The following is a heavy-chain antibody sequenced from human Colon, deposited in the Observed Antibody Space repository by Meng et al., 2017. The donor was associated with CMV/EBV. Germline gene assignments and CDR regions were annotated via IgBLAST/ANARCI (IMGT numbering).Heavy chain of an antibody. J-gene: IGHJ3*01. CDR1: GFTFGSYA. CDR2: ISNSGRSE. D-gene: IGHD2-2*01. V-gene: IGHV3-21*01. Sequence: GESLKISCAASGFTFGSYAVSWVRQAPGKGLEWVSSISNSGRSENYADSVKGRFTISRDNAQKSLYLQMNSLGAEDTAVYYCARVAISDQYCSTTSCRDDAFDVWGQGTMVTVSS. CDR3: ARVAISDQYCSTTSCRDDAFDV.